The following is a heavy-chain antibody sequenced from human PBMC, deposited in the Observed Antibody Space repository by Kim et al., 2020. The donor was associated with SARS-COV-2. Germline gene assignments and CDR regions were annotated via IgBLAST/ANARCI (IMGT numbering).Heavy chain of an antibody. J-gene: IGHJ3*02. CDR1: GYTFTSYA. CDR3: ARDYRAPPLEWLSQFPHAFDI. Sequence: ASVKVSCKASGYTFTSYAMNWVRQAPGQGLEWMGWINTNTGNPTYAQGFTGRFVFSLDTSVSTAYLQISSLKAEDTAVYYCARDYRAPPLEWLSQFPHAFDIWGQGTMVTVSS. CDR2: INTNTGNP. V-gene: IGHV7-4-1*02. D-gene: IGHD3-3*01.